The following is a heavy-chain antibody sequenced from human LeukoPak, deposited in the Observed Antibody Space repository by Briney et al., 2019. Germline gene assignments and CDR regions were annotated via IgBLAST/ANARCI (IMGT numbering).Heavy chain of an antibody. Sequence: GGSLRLSCAASGFTFSSYWMSWVRQAPGKGLEWVANIKQDGSEKYYVDSVKGRFIISRDNAKNSLYLQMNSLRAEDTAVYYCARDWTDTAMGVFDYWGQGNLVTVSP. D-gene: IGHD5-18*01. V-gene: IGHV3-7*01. CDR3: ARDWTDTAMGVFDY. CDR1: GFTFSSYW. J-gene: IGHJ4*02. CDR2: IKQDGSEK.